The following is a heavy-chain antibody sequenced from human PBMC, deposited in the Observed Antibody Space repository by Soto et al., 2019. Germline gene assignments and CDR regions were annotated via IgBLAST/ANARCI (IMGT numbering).Heavy chain of an antibody. V-gene: IGHV3-33*01. CDR3: AREYGTMVRGVIIYCYGMDV. J-gene: IGHJ6*02. Sequence: GGSLRLSCAASGFTFSSYGMHGVRQAPGKGLEWVAVIWYDGSNKYYADSVKGRFTISRDNSKNTLYLQMNSLRAEDTAVYYCAREYGTMVRGVIIYCYGMDVWGQGTTVTVSS. CDR2: IWYDGSNK. CDR1: GFTFSSYG. D-gene: IGHD3-10*01.